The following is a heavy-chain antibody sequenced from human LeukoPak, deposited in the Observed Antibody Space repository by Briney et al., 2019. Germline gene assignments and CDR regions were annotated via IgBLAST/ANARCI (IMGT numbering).Heavy chain of an antibody. CDR3: ARKYYAKYYFDY. Sequence: SETLSLTCTVSGGSISSYYWNWIRQPPGKGLEWIGYIYYSGSTNYNPSLKSRVTISVDTSKNQFSLKLSSVTAADTAIYYCARKYYAKYYFDYWGQGTLVTVSS. CDR1: GGSISSYY. V-gene: IGHV4-59*01. CDR2: IYYSGST. D-gene: IGHD3-3*01. J-gene: IGHJ4*02.